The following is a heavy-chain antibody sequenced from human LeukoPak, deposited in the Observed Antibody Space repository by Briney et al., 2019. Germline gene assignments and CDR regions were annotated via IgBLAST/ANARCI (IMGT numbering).Heavy chain of an antibody. CDR2: VYTSGSP. V-gene: IGHV4-4*07. CDR3: ARDLGYVYDNWFDP. CDR1: GGSISTYY. Sequence: PSETLSLTCTVSGGSISTYYWSWIRQPAGKGLEWIGRVYTSGSPHYNPSLKSRVTMSVDTSKNQFSLKLTSVTAADTAVYYRARDLGYVYDNWFDPWGQGTLVTVSS. D-gene: IGHD5-18*01. J-gene: IGHJ5*02.